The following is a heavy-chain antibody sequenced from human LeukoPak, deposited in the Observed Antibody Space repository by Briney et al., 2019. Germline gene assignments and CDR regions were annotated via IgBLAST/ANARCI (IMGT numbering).Heavy chain of an antibody. V-gene: IGHV3-23*01. Sequence: GGSLRLSCAASGFTFSSYAMSWVRQAPGKGLEWVSAISGSGGSTYYADSVKGRFTISRDNSKNTLYLQMNSLRAEDTAVYYCAKVDAYSNYPCYFDYWGQGTLVTVSS. CDR3: AKVDAYSNYPCYFDY. D-gene: IGHD4-11*01. CDR2: ISGSGGST. CDR1: GFTFSSYA. J-gene: IGHJ4*02.